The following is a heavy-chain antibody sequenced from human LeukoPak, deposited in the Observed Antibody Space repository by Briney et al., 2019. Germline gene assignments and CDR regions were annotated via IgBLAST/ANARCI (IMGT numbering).Heavy chain of an antibody. CDR1: GFTFGDYA. CDR2: IRSKAYGGTT. J-gene: IGHJ6*02. V-gene: IGHV3-49*04. D-gene: IGHD3-10*01. CDR3: TRDSRAPLLWFGELLYPYYYGMDV. Sequence: GGSLRLSCTASGFTFGDYAMSWVRQAPGKGLEWVGFIRSKAYGGTTEYAASVKGRFTISRDDSKSIAYLQMNSLKTEDTAVYYCTRDSRAPLLWFGELLYPYYYGMDVWGQGTTVTVSS.